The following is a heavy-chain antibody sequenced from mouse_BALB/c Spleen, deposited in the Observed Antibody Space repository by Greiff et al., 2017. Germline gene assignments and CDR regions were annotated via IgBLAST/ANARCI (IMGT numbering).Heavy chain of an antibody. CDR3: ARSITTAHWYFDV. V-gene: IGHV1S56*01. CDR1: GYTFTSYD. Sequence: VQLQQSGPELVKPGALVKISCKASGYTFTSYDINWVKQRPGQGLEWIGWIYSGDGSTKYNEKFKGKPTLTADKSSSTAYMQLSSLTSENSAVYFCARSITTAHWYFDVWGAGTTVTVSS. CDR2: IYSGDGST. J-gene: IGHJ1*01. D-gene: IGHD1-2*01.